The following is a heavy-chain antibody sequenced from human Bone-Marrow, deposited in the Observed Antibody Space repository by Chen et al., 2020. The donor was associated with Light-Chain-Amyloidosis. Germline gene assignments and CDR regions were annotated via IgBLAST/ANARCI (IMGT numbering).Heavy chain of an antibody. CDR3: AKDISYDDILPGYPADAFDI. V-gene: IGHV3-23*02. CDR1: GFAFSSYA. D-gene: IGHD3-9*01. J-gene: IGHJ3*02. Sequence: EVQLVESGGGLLQRGGSLRLSCAASGFAFSSYAMRVVRQAPGKGLGWVSTISGGGVSSFYGDSVKGRLTISGDNSKDALFLQMTSLRAEDTAVYYCAKDISYDDILPGYPADAFDIWGQGTMVTVSS. CDR2: ISGGGVSS.